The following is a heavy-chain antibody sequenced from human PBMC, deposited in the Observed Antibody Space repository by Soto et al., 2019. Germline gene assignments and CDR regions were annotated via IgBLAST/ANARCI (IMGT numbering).Heavy chain of an antibody. Sequence: GGSLRLSCAASGFIFSSDWMHWVRQAPGKGLVWVSRINSDGSSTGYADSVMGRFTISRDNAKNTLYLQMNSLRAEDTAVYYCARDQGYCSGGSCYVTGYWGQGTLVTVSS. V-gene: IGHV3-74*01. CDR1: GFIFSSDW. CDR2: INSDGSST. CDR3: ARDQGYCSGGSCYVTGY. J-gene: IGHJ4*02. D-gene: IGHD2-15*01.